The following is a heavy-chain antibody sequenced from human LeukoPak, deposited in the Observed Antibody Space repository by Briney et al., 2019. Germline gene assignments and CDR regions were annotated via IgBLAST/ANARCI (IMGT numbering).Heavy chain of an antibody. V-gene: IGHV4-59*11. CDR1: GGTSNSHY. CDR3: ARASWSPEDHSYYYYMDV. J-gene: IGHJ6*03. Sequence: PSETLSRTCTVCGGTSNSHYWIWIRQPPGMGLEGIGYIYYSGGTNYNASLKRRVTISVDAYKNKFSLMLSSVPAADAAVYYCARASWSPEDHSYYYYMDVWGKGTTVTVSS. CDR2: IYYSGGT. D-gene: IGHD1-26*01.